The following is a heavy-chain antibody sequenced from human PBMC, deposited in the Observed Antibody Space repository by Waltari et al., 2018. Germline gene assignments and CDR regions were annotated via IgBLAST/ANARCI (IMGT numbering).Heavy chain of an antibody. D-gene: IGHD3-16*02. J-gene: IGHJ4*02. CDR2: IYYSGST. CDR3: ARQQVMITFGGVIVPFDY. V-gene: IGHV4-39*01. CDR1: GGSISSSSYY. Sequence: QLQLQESGPGLVKPSETLSLTCTVSGGSISSSSYYWGWIRQPPGKGLEWIGSIYYSGSTYYNQSLKSRVTISVDTSKNQFSLKLSSVTAADTAVYYCARQQVMITFGGVIVPFDYWGQGTLVTVSS.